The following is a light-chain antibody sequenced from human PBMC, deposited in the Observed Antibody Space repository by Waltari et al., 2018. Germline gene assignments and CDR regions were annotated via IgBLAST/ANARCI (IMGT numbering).Light chain of an antibody. Sequence: IQMTKYICILSASVGDRVTISCQASQRMDAELSWYQQKTGKAPKLLIYDASTLETGVPSRFSGSGSGTQLTFTISDLKPDDIATYYCQQYDSLPYTFGQGTKLEIK. V-gene: IGKV1-33*01. J-gene: IGKJ2*01. CDR1: QRMDAE. CDR2: DAS. CDR3: QQYDSLPYT.